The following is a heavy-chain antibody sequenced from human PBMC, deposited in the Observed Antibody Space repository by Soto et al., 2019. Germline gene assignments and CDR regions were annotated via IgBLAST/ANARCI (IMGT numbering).Heavy chain of an antibody. Sequence: EVRLVESGGALVQPGGTLKLSCAASGFIFSDSIINWVRQASGKGLEWVGRIKSKADNYATAYSASVNGRFTISRDDSKIMAYLQVNSLKAEDTALYYCTRLAFSTSWYGFDYWGQGTLVTVSS. CDR1: GFIFSDSI. J-gene: IGHJ4*02. CDR2: IKSKADNYAT. V-gene: IGHV3-73*02. D-gene: IGHD6-13*01. CDR3: TRLAFSTSWYGFDY.